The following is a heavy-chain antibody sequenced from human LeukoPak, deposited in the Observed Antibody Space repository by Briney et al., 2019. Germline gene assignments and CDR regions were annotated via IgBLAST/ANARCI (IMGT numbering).Heavy chain of an antibody. Sequence: PGGSLRLSCAASGFTFSSYGMHWVRQAPGKGLEWVAFIRYDGGNKYYADSVKGRFTISRDNSKNTLYLQMNSLRAEDTAVYYFAKERTYYYDSSGYQRAFDIWGQGTMVTVSS. D-gene: IGHD3-22*01. V-gene: IGHV3-30*02. J-gene: IGHJ3*02. CDR3: AKERTYYYDSSGYQRAFDI. CDR1: GFTFSSYG. CDR2: IRYDGGNK.